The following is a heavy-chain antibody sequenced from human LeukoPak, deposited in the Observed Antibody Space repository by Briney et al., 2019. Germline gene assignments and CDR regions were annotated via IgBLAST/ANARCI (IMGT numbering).Heavy chain of an antibody. Sequence: PGGSLRLSCAASGFTFSAYWISWVRQAPGKGPEWVANINPDGSRKSFVDSVKGRFTVSRDNAKNMVFLQMNSLRVEDTALYYCVKAVDSGGYNFERGANYWGQGTLVTVSS. D-gene: IGHD3-22*01. CDR3: VKAVDSGGYNFERGANY. V-gene: IGHV3-7*03. CDR2: INPDGSRK. CDR1: GFTFSAYW. J-gene: IGHJ4*02.